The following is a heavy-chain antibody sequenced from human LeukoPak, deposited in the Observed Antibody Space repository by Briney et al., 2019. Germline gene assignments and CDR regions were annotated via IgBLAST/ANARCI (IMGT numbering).Heavy chain of an antibody. J-gene: IGHJ4*02. CDR2: MYHSGNT. Sequence: SETLSLTCAVSDYSISSGYYWGWIRQPPGKGLEWIGSMYHSGNTYYNPSLKSRVTISVDTSKSQFSLKLSSVTAADTAVYYCARHGMTRIYYFDYWGQGALVPVSS. V-gene: IGHV4-38-2*01. CDR1: DYSISSGYY. D-gene: IGHD2/OR15-2a*01. CDR3: ARHGMTRIYYFDY.